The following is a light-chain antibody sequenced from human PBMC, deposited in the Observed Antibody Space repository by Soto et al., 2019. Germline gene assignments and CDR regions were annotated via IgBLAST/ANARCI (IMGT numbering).Light chain of an antibody. CDR2: EVS. V-gene: IGLV2-14*01. CDR3: SSYTSSSTLVL. Sequence: QSVLTQPASVSGSPGQSITISCTGTSGDVGGYNFVSWYQQHPGKAPKPIIYEVSNRPSGVSNRFSGSKSGNTASLTISGLQAEDEADYYCSSYTSSSTLVLFGGGTKLTVL. CDR1: SGDVGGYNF. J-gene: IGLJ2*01.